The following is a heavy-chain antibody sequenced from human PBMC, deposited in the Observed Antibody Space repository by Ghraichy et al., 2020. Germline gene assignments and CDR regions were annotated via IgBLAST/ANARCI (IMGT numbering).Heavy chain of an antibody. Sequence: LSLTCAASGFTVSNSGMHWVRQAPGKGLEWVAVIWYDGINKYYVDSVKGRFTISRDNSKNTVYLQMNSLRDEDTAVYYCARGMMGPTDLFDYWGQGTLVTVSS. CDR2: IWYDGINK. V-gene: IGHV3-33*01. J-gene: IGHJ4*02. CDR1: GFTVSNSG. CDR3: ARGMMGPTDLFDY. D-gene: IGHD1-26*01.